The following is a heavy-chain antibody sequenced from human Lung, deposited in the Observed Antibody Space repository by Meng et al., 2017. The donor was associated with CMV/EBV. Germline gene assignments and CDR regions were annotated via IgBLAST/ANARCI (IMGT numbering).Heavy chain of an antibody. D-gene: IGHD2-2*02. V-gene: IGHV1-46*01. J-gene: IGHJ1*01. CDR2: INPSGGST. CDR3: ARLYCSSTSCYTAGYFQH. Sequence: AXVXVSXXASGYTFTSYYMHWVRQAPGQGLEWMGIINPSGGSTSYAQKFQGRVTITRDTSTSTVYMELSSLRSEDTAVYYCARLYCSSTSCYTAGYFQHWGQGXLVTVSS. CDR1: GYTFTSYY.